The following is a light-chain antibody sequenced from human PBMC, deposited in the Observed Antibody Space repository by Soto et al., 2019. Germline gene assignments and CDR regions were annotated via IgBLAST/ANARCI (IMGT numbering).Light chain of an antibody. J-gene: IGLJ1*01. CDR3: GTWDSSLSAFV. Sequence: QSVLTQPPSVSAALGQKVTISCSGSTSNVGNNYVSWYQQLPGTAPKLLIFENNKRPSGIPDRFSGSKSGTSATLGITGLQTGDAADYYCGTWDSSLSAFVFGAGTKLTVL. V-gene: IGLV1-51*01. CDR1: TSNVGNNY. CDR2: ENN.